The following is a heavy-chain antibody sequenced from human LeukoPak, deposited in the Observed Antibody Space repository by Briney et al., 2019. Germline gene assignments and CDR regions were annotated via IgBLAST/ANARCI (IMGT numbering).Heavy chain of an antibody. J-gene: IGHJ6*03. CDR2: ISYDGSNK. CDR1: GFTFSSYE. D-gene: IGHD6-13*01. V-gene: IGHV3-30*18. Sequence: GGSLRLSCAASGFTFSSYEMNWVRQAPGKGLEWVAVISYDGSNKYYADSVKGRFTISRDNSKNTLYLQMNSLRAEDTAVYYCAKEGSSWFHYYYYYMDVWGKGTTVTVSS. CDR3: AKEGSSWFHYYYYYMDV.